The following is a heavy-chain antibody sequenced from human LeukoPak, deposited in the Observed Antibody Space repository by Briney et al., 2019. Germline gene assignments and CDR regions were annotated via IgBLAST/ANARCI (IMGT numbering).Heavy chain of an antibody. V-gene: IGHV1-2*04. CDR2: INPNSGGT. CDR1: GYTFTVYY. Sequence: ASVKVSCKASGYTFTVYYMHWVRQAPGQGLEWMGWINPNSGGTNYAQKFQGWVTMTRDTSISTAYMELSRLRSDDTAVYYCARGSGPPNTSILLWWWEKRYYFDYWGQGTLVTVSS. J-gene: IGHJ4*02. D-gene: IGHD2-21*01. CDR3: ARGSGPPNTSILLWWWEKRYYFDY.